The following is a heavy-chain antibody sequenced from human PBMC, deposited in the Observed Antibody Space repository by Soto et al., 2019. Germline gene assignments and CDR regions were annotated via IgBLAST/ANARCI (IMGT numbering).Heavy chain of an antibody. J-gene: IGHJ4*02. D-gene: IGHD3-16*01. CDR2: ISGSGSST. CDR1: GITFSTYA. CDR3: ATGGSYSDH. Sequence: EVQLLKSGGGLVQPGGSMRLACAASGITFSTYAMNWVHQAPGKGLEWVSAISGSGSSTYYADSVKGRFTISRDNSKNTLYLQMNSLRDEDTAVYYCATGGSYSDHWGQGTLVTVSS. V-gene: IGHV3-23*01.